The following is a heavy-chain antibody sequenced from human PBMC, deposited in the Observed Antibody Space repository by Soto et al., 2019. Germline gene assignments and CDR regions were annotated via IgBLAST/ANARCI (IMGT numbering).Heavy chain of an antibody. V-gene: IGHV3-33*01. Sequence: GGSLSLSCAASGFTFSSYGMHWVRQAPGKGLEWVAVIWYDGSNKYYADSVKGRFTISRDISKNTLYLQMNSLRAEDTAVYYCARDSIVATKKAFVFDYWGQGTLVTVSS. CDR2: IWYDGSNK. J-gene: IGHJ4*02. CDR1: GFTFSSYG. D-gene: IGHD5-12*01. CDR3: ARDSIVATKKAFVFDY.